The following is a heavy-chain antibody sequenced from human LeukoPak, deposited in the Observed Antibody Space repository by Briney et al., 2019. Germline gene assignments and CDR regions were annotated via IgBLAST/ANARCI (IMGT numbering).Heavy chain of an antibody. V-gene: IGHV1-18*01. Sequence: GASVKDSCKASGYTFTSYGISWVRQAPGQGLQWMGWISAYNGNTNYAQKLQGRVTMTTDTSTSTAYMELRSLRSDDTAVYYCARDHSGIYYYSSGYSPGYWGRGTLVTVSS. CDR1: GYTFTSYG. CDR3: ARDHSGIYYYSSGYSPGY. J-gene: IGHJ4*02. CDR2: ISAYNGNT. D-gene: IGHD3-22*01.